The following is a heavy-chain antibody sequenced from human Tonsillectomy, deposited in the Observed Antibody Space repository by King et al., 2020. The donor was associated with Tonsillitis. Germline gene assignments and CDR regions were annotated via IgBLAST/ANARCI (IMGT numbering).Heavy chain of an antibody. CDR1: GFTFSSYA. CDR3: AKWDYDILTGVSHRGFVHH. Sequence: VQLVESGGGLVQPGGSLRLSCAASGFTFSSYAMSWVRQAPGKGLEWVSGISGSGGSTYYVDSLKGRFTISRDNSKNTLYLHMNSLRGEDTAVYYCAKWDYDILTGVSHRGFVHHWGQGPLVTVSS. V-gene: IGHV3-23*04. J-gene: IGHJ1*01. CDR2: ISGSGGST. D-gene: IGHD3-9*01.